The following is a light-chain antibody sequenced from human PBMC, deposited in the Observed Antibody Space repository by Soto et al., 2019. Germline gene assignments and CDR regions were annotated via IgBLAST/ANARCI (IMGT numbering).Light chain of an antibody. CDR1: QNINSD. J-gene: IGKJ1*01. Sequence: DVQMTQSPSTLSASVGDRVTITCRAFQNINSDLAWYQQKPGKAPKLLIYKASNLESGVPSRFSGSGSGTEFTLTIFSLQPDDFATYYCQQHNNYWTFGHGTRVDIK. V-gene: IGKV1-5*03. CDR2: KAS. CDR3: QQHNNYWT.